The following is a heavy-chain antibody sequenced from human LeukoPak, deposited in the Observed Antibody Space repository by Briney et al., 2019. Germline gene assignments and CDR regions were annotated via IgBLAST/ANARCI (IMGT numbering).Heavy chain of an antibody. CDR3: AKGRPHNSDGVEFDY. V-gene: IGHV3-30*18. CDR2: ISDDGSHK. D-gene: IGHD4-17*01. Sequence: GGSLRLSCAASGFTVSSNYMSWVRQAPGKGLEWVAGISDDGSHKYYGDSVKGRLTISRDNSRSMVYLQVNSLRAEDTAVYYCAKGRPHNSDGVEFDYWGQGTLVTVSS. J-gene: IGHJ4*02. CDR1: GFTVSSNY.